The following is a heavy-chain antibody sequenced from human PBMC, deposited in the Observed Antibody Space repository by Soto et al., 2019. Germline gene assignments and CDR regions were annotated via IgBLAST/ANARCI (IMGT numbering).Heavy chain of an antibody. V-gene: IGHV3-23*01. D-gene: IGHD6-6*01. Sequence: EVQLLESGGGLVQPGESLRLSCAASGFTFSSYAMSWVRQAPGKGLAWVSVFSGSDDSTYYADSVKGRFTISRDNSKNTLYLQMNSLRAEDTAVYYCAKRSSSSTFDYWGQGTLVTVSS. CDR3: AKRSSSSTFDY. CDR2: FSGSDDST. CDR1: GFTFSSYA. J-gene: IGHJ4*02.